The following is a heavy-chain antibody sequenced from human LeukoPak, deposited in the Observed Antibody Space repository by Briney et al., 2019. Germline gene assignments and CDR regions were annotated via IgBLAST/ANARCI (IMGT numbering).Heavy chain of an antibody. CDR3: ARVGSIVVVVAAKI. CDR2: IYHSGST. CDR1: GYSISSGYY. V-gene: IGHV4-38-2*02. J-gene: IGHJ4*02. D-gene: IGHD2-15*01. Sequence: SEILSLTCTVSGYSISSGYYWDWIRQPPGKGLEWIGSIYHSGSTYYNPSLKSRVTISVDTSKNQFSLKLSSVTAADTAVYYCARVGSIVVVVAAKIWGQGTLVTVSS.